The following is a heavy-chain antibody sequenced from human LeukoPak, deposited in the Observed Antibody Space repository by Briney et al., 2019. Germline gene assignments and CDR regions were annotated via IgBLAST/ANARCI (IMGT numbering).Heavy chain of an antibody. D-gene: IGHD3-10*01. CDR1: GYTFTSYG. CDR3: ARGRFKSWRYGSARFDP. V-gene: IGHV1-18*01. J-gene: IGHJ5*02. Sequence: ASVKVSCKASGYTFTSYGISWVRQAPGQGLEWMGWISAYNGNTNYAQKLQGRVTMTRNTSISTAYMELSSLRSEDTAVYYCARGRFKSWRYGSARFDPWGQGTLVTVSS. CDR2: ISAYNGNT.